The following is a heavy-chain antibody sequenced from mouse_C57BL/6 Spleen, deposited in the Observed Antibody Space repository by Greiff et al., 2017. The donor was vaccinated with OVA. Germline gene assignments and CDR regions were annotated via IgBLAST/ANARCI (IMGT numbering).Heavy chain of an antibody. D-gene: IGHD1-1*01. CDR3: ARRGYYGSSYGYFDV. V-gene: IGHV1-52*01. CDR1: GYTFTSYW. Sequence: QVQLQQPGAELVRPGSSVKLSCKASGYTFTSYWMHWVKQRPIQGLEWIGNIDPSDSETHYNQKFKDKATLTVDKSSSPAYMQLSSLTSEDSAVYYCARRGYYGSSYGYFDVWGTGTTVTVSS. CDR2: IDPSDSET. J-gene: IGHJ1*03.